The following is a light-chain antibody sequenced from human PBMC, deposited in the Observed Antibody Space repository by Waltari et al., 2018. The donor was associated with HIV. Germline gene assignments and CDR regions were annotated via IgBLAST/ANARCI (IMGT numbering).Light chain of an antibody. Sequence: QSALTQPASVSGSPGQSITISCTGSSSDIGDYDFVSWYQQHPGKAPKLIIFEVRNRLSGISNRFSGSKSANTASLTISGLQAEDEANYYCTSYTSTTTHVLFGGGTKLTVL. V-gene: IGLV2-14*01. CDR1: SSDIGDYDF. J-gene: IGLJ2*01. CDR2: EVR. CDR3: TSYTSTTTHVL.